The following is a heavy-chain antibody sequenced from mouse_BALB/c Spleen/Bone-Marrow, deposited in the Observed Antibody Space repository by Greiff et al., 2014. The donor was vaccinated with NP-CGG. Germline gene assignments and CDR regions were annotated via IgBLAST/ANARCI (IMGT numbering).Heavy chain of an antibody. D-gene: IGHD2-10*01. J-gene: IGHJ2*01. Sequence: QVQLQQSGPELVKPGASAKISCKASGYTLTDYYINWVKQKPGQGLEWIGWIYPGSGNTKYNEKFKGRATLTVDTSSSTAYMQLSSLTSEDTAVYFCARSAYYGNYGGYWGQGTTLTVSS. CDR3: ARSAYYGNYGGY. V-gene: IGHV1-84*02. CDR2: IYPGSGNT. CDR1: GYTLTDYY.